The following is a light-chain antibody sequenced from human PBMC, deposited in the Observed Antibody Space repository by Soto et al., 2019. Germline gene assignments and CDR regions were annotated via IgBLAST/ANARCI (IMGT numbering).Light chain of an antibody. CDR1: SSDVGSYNL. CDR3: CSYVGSSTLGVV. J-gene: IGLJ2*01. Sequence: QSALTQPASVSGSPGQSITISCTGTSSDVGSYNLVSWYQQHPGKAPKLMIYEGSKRPSGVSNRFSGSKSGNTASLTISGLQAEDEADYYCCSYVGSSTLGVVFGGGTKVTVL. CDR2: EGS. V-gene: IGLV2-23*01.